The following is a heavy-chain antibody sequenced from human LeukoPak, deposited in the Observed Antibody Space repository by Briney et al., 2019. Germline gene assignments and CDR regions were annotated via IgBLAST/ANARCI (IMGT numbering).Heavy chain of an antibody. D-gene: IGHD5-18*01. J-gene: IGHJ4*02. V-gene: IGHV3-53*01. Sequence: GGSLRLSCAASGFTVSLNFMNWVRQAPGTGLEWVSIMHPDGVTHYSDSVKGRFTISRDNSNNILYLQMNGLRAEDTAVYSRAGGRGYIIDYWGQGTLVTVSS. CDR2: MHPDGVT. CDR1: GFTVSLNF. CDR3: AGGRGYIIDY.